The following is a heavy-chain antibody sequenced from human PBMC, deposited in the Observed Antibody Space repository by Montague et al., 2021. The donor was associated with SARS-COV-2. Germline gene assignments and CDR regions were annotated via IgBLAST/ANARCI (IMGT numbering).Heavy chain of an antibody. D-gene: IGHD3-3*01. CDR2: IYYSGST. Sequence: SETLSLTCSVSGGSISSYYWSWIRQPPGKGLEWIGYIYYSGSTNYNPSLNSRVTISVDTSKNQFSLKLSSVTAADTAVYYCARGSHWRGDAFGIWGQGTLVTVSS. CDR1: GGSISSYY. J-gene: IGHJ3*02. V-gene: IGHV4-59*01. CDR3: ARGSHWRGDAFGI.